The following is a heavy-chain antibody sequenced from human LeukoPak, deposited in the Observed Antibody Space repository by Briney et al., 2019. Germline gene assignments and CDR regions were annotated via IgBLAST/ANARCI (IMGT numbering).Heavy chain of an antibody. Sequence: PSETLSLTCAVYGGSFSGYYWSWIRQPPGKGLEWIGEINHSGSTSYNPSLKSRVTISVDTSKNQFSLKLSSVTAADTAVYYCARRIPRYYYDSSGLYYFDYWGQGTLVTVSS. V-gene: IGHV4-34*01. CDR1: GGSFSGYY. CDR3: ARRIPRYYYDSSGLYYFDY. D-gene: IGHD3-22*01. CDR2: INHSGST. J-gene: IGHJ4*02.